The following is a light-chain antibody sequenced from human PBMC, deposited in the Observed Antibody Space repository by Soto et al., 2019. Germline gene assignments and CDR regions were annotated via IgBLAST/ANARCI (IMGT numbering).Light chain of an antibody. J-gene: IGLJ1*01. CDR2: EGS. CDR3: CSYVGSSTYV. CDR1: TSDVENYVL. Sequence: QSALTQPASVSGSPGQSIIISCTEATSDVENYVLVSWFQQHPGKAPRLIIYEGSRRPSGVSNRFSGSKSGKTASLTISGLQIEDEADYYCCSYVGSSTYVFGTGTKLTVL. V-gene: IGLV2-23*01.